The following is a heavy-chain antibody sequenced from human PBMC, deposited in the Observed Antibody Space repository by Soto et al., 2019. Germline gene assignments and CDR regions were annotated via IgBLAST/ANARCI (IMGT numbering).Heavy chain of an antibody. CDR1: GYSFTSYW. J-gene: IGHJ5*02. Sequence: GESLKISCKGSGYSFTSYWISWVRQMPGKGLEWMGRIDPSDSYTNSSPSFQGHVTISADKSISTAYLQWSSLKASDTAMYYCARIGYCSSTSCYTWFDPWGQGTLVTVS. CDR2: IDPSDSYT. D-gene: IGHD2-2*02. CDR3: ARIGYCSSTSCYTWFDP. V-gene: IGHV5-10-1*01.